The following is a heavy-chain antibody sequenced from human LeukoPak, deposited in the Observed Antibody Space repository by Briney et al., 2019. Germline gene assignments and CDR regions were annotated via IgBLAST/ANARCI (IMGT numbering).Heavy chain of an antibody. D-gene: IGHD2-21*01. J-gene: IGHJ2*01. CDR3: ARRTGGAPPDL. V-gene: IGHV4-59*01. CDR2: VYSGGST. Sequence: PSETLSLTCRVSGGSISGYSWTWIRQPPGKGLLWIGYVYSGGSTNYNPSLKSRVTMSIDTSKSQFSLNMSSVTAADTAVYYCARRTGGAPPDLWGRGTLVTVSS. CDR1: GGSISGYS.